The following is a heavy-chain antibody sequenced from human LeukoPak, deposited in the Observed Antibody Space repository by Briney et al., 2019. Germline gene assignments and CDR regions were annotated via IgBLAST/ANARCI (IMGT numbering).Heavy chain of an antibody. CDR1: GGSTSSRAYC. CDR3: ARQVFKSWELLGGAFDI. V-gene: IGHV4-39*01. J-gene: IGHJ3*02. Sequence: SSETLSLTCTVSGGSTSSRAYCWGWIRQPPGKGLEWIGSIYDTGSTNYYSSLKSRVTISVDTPKNPFTLNLSSVTAADTAVYYCARQVFKSWELLGGAFDIWGQGTMVAVSS. D-gene: IGHD1-26*01. CDR2: IYDTGST.